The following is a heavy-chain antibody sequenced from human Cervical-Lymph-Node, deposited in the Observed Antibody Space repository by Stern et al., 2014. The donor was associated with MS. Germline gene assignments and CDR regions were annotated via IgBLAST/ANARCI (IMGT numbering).Heavy chain of an antibody. D-gene: IGHD6-19*01. CDR1: GYNFTSYW. Sequence: EVQLVESGAEVKKPGESLKISCKGSGYNFTSYWNGWGRQMPVKGLEWMGIIYPGDSDTRYSPSFPGQVTISADKSISTAYLQWSSLKASDTAMYYCARHCAKREQCAFDYWGQGTLVTVAS. CDR3: ARHCAKREQCAFDY. J-gene: IGHJ4*02. CDR2: IYPGDSDT. V-gene: IGHV5-51*01.